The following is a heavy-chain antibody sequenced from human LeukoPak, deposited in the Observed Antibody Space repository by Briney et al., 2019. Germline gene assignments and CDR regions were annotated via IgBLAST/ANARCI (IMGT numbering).Heavy chain of an antibody. Sequence: GGSQRLSCSVSGFTFSTYVMHWVRQAPGKGLEYVSAISSNGDNTYYADSVKGRFTISRDNSKNTLYLQMSSLRADDTAVYYCVRGTGYWGQGTLVTVSS. CDR3: VRGTGY. J-gene: IGHJ4*02. CDR1: GFTFSTYV. CDR2: ISSNGDNT. V-gene: IGHV3-64D*06.